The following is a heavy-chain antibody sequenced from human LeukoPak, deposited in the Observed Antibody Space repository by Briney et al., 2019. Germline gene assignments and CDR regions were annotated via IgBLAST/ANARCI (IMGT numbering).Heavy chain of an antibody. V-gene: IGHV1-2*02. D-gene: IGHD6-6*01. CDR3: ARDLGWSSSH. CDR2: INPTGGT. J-gene: IGHJ4*02. CDR1: GYTFTGHY. Sequence: ASVKVSCKASGYTFTGHYMNWVRLAPGQGLEWMGWINPTGGTTYAQKFQDRVTMTRDTSINTAYMELSGLRSDDTAVYYCARDLGWSSSHWGQGTQVTVSS.